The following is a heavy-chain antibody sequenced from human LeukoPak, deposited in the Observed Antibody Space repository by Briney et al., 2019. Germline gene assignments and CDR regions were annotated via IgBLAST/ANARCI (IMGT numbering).Heavy chain of an antibody. D-gene: IGHD3-22*01. CDR3: ARWDTYYYDSSGYPGFDY. V-gene: IGHV3-33*03. CDR2: IWYDGSNK. J-gene: IGHJ4*02. Sequence: GRSLRLSCAASGFTFSSYGMHWVRQAPGKGLEWVAVIWYDGSNKYYADSVKGRFTISRDNAKNSLYLQMNSLRAEDTAVYYCARWDTYYYDSSGYPGFDYWGQGTLVTVSS. CDR1: GFTFSSYG.